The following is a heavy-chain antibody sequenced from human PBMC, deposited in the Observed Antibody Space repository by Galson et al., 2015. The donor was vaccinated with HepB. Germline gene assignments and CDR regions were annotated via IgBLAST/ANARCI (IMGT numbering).Heavy chain of an antibody. J-gene: IGHJ6*03. V-gene: IGHV3-49*03. CDR3: TRIKFVSFYYMDV. CDR1: GFTFDDYA. CDR2: IRSKAYGVTT. D-gene: IGHD3-10*01. Sequence: SLRLSCAGSGFTFDDYAMSWFRQAPGKGLEWVGLIRSKAYGVTTEYAASVKGRFALSRDDSKSIAYLQMSSLKTEDTAVYYCTRIKFVSFYYMDVWGKGTTVTVSS.